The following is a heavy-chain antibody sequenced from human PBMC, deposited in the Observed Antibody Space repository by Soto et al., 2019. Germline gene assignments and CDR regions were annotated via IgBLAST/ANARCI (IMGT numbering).Heavy chain of an antibody. J-gene: IGHJ5*02. D-gene: IGHD2-21*02. V-gene: IGHV3-74*01. Sequence: EVQLVESGGGLVQPGGSLRLSCAASGFTFSPYWMHWVRRTPGKGLVWVSRINAEGNTIYADSVKGRFTISRDNAKNMLYLQMTSLRAEDTAVYFCARGSKTAFDPWGQGTLVTVSS. CDR3: ARGSKTAFDP. CDR2: INAEGNT. CDR1: GFTFSPYW.